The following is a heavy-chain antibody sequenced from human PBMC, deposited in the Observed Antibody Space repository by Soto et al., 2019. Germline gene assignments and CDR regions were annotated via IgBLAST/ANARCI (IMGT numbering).Heavy chain of an antibody. CDR3: AKTFDCLTGSGGMDV. J-gene: IGHJ6*02. CDR2: TYYRSKRHN. CDR1: GDSVSSNSAA. Sequence: SQTLSLTCAISGDSVSSNSAAWNWIRQSPSRGLEWLGRTYYRSKRHNDYVVSVKSRITIKPDTSKNQFSLQLNTVTPEDTAVYYCAKTFDCLTGSGGMDVWGQGTTVTVSS. D-gene: IGHD3-9*01. V-gene: IGHV6-1*01.